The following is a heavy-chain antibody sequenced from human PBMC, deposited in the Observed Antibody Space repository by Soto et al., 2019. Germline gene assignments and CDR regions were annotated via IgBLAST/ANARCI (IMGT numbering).Heavy chain of an antibody. CDR1: GGSISSGGYY. CDR3: ARFSIAATGFDY. Sequence: SETLSLARPVSGGSISSGGYYWSWIRQHPGKGLEWIGYIYYSGSTYYNPSLKSRVTISVDTSKNQFSLKLSSVTAADTAVYYCARFSIAATGFDYWGQGTLVTVSS. D-gene: IGHD6-25*01. J-gene: IGHJ4*02. CDR2: IYYSGST. V-gene: IGHV4-31*03.